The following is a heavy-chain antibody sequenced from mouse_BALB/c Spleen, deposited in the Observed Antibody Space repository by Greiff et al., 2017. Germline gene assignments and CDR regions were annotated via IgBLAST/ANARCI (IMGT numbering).Heavy chain of an antibody. CDR1: GFTFSSFG. CDR3: ARGDYYYGSTGGWDY. CDR2: ISSGSSTN. D-gene: IGHD1-1*01. J-gene: IGHJ2*01. V-gene: IGHV5-17*02. Sequence: EVKLMESGGGLVEPGGSRKLSCAASGFTFSSFGMHWVRQAPEKGLEWVAYISSGSSTNYYADTVKGRFTISRDNPKNTLFLQMTSLRSEDTAMYYCARGDYYYGSTGGWDYWGQGTTLTV.